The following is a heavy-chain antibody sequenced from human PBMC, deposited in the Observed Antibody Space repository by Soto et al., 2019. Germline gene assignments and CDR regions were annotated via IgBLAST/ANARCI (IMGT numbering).Heavy chain of an antibody. Sequence: VQLVDSGGGMVKPGGSLTLSCAASGFTFSNAWMSWVRQAPGQGLEWVGRIKSKTDGETTDYAAPVKGRFTISRDDSKNTMYLQMNSLQIEDTAVYYCTLHIVVVTSVHNYFNHWGQGTLVTVSS. CDR2: IKSKTDGETT. CDR1: GFTFSNAW. V-gene: IGHV3-15*01. D-gene: IGHD2-21*02. J-gene: IGHJ4*02. CDR3: TLHIVVVTSVHNYFNH.